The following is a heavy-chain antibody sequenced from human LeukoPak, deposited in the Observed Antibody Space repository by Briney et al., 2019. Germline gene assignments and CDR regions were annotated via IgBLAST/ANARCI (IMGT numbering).Heavy chain of an antibody. CDR2: ISYDGSNK. CDR3: ARDARPGVRLRGADFDY. J-gene: IGHJ4*02. V-gene: IGHV3-30-3*01. CDR1: GFTFSSYA. D-gene: IGHD1-14*01. Sequence: PGRSLRLSCAASGFTFSSYAMHWVRQAPGKGLEWVAVISYDGSNKYYADSVKGRFTISRDNPKITLYLQMNSLRAEDTAVYYCARDARPGVRLRGADFDYWGQGTLVTVSS.